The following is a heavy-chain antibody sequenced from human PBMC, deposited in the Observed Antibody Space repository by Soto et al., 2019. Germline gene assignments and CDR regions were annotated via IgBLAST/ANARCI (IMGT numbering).Heavy chain of an antibody. CDR1: GYTFTSYY. CDR3: ATYSSSSGGVDY. CDR2: INPSGGST. J-gene: IGHJ4*02. D-gene: IGHD6-6*01. Sequence: QVQLVQSGAEVKKPGASVKVSCKASGYTFTSYYMHCVRQAPGQGLEWMGIINPSGGSTSYAQKFKGRVTMTRDTSTRTVYMELSSLRSEDTAVYYCATYSSSSGGVDYWGQGTLVTVSS. V-gene: IGHV1-46*03.